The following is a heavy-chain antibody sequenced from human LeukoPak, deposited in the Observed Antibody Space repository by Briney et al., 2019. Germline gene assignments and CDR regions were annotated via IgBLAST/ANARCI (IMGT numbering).Heavy chain of an antibody. J-gene: IGHJ5*02. CDR2: INPSGGST. V-gene: IGHV1-46*01. CDR1: GYTFTSYG. Sequence: ASVKVSCKASGYTFTSYGISWVRQAPGQGLEWMGIINPSGGSTSYAQKFQGRVTMTRGTSTSTVYMELSSLRSEDTAVYYCARATIQNWFDPWGQGTLVTVSS. CDR3: ARATIQNWFDP.